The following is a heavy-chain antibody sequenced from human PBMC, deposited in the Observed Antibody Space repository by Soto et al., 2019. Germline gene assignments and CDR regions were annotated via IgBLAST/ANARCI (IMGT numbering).Heavy chain of an antibody. CDR2: ISGSGGST. D-gene: IGHD1-26*01. CDR1: GFTFSSYA. J-gene: IGHJ4*02. CDR3: AKDTSGIVGATGDY. V-gene: IGHV3-23*01. Sequence: EVQLLESGGGLVQPGGSLRLSCAASGFTFSSYAMSWVRQAPGKGLEWVSVISGSGGSTYYADSVKGRFTISRDNSKNTLYLQMNSLRAEDTAVYYCAKDTSGIVGATGDYWGQGTLVTVSS.